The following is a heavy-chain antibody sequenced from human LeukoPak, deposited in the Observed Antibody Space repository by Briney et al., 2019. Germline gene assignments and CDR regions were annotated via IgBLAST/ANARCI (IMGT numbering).Heavy chain of an antibody. Sequence: PSQTLSPTCSVSGGSITSGRYYWTWIRQPAGKGLEWIGRLYTNDNTNYDPSLESRVSISVDTSKSQFYLQLTSVTAADTAVYFCARGVVTDDYYMDVWGKGITVIVSS. V-gene: IGHV4-61*02. CDR1: GGSITSGRYY. CDR3: ARGVVTDDYYMDV. J-gene: IGHJ6*03. CDR2: LYTNDNT. D-gene: IGHD2-21*02.